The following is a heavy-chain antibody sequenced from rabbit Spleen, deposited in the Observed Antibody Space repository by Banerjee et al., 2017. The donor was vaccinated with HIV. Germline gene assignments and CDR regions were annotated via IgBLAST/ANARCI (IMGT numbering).Heavy chain of an antibody. D-gene: IGHD7-1*01. CDR2: IHGGSNGNT. Sequence: QSLEESGGDLVKPGASLTLTCTASGISFSAGYYMCWVRQAPGKGLEWIACIHGGSNGNTYYASWAKGRFTIPKTSSTTVTLQMTSLTDADTATYFCARFYAGYGDFGYAAMWGPGTLVTVS. CDR1: GISFSAGYY. J-gene: IGHJ6*01. CDR3: ARFYAGYGDFGYAAM. V-gene: IGHV1S40*01.